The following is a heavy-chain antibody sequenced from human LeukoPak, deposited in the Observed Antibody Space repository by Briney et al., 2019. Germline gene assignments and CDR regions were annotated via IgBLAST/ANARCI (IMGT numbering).Heavy chain of an antibody. V-gene: IGHV3-21*01. CDR3: ARNYDFWSSPQGYMDV. J-gene: IGHJ6*03. D-gene: IGHD3-3*01. CDR1: GFTFSRHN. Sequence: GSLRLSCAASGFTFSRHNMKWVRQTPGKGLEWVSFISTSSSFIYYADSVRGRFTISRDNARNSLYLEMNSLRAEDTAIYYCARNYDFWSSPQGYMDVWGKGTTVIASS. CDR2: ISTSSSFI.